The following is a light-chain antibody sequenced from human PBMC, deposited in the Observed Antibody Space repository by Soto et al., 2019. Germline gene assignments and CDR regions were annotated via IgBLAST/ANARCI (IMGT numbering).Light chain of an antibody. J-gene: IGKJ5*01. V-gene: IGKV3-20*01. CDR2: GAS. Sequence: EIVLTQSPGTLSLSPGERATLSCRGSQSVTNYQLAWFRQKPGQAPRLLIWGASNRATGIPDRLSGSGSGTDLTITISSMKPEDFETYYCEQAGSFTITFGHETRLEIK. CDR1: QSVTNYQ. CDR3: EQAGSFTIT.